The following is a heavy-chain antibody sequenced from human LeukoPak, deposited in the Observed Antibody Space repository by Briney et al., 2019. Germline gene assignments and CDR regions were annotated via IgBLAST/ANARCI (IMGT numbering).Heavy chain of an antibody. CDR2: INAYNGNT. CDR1: GYTFTSYG. V-gene: IGHV1-18*01. CDR3: ARDEDYYDSSGPRGDFDY. J-gene: IGHJ4*02. Sequence: GASVKVSCKASGYTFTSYGISWVRQAPGQGLEWMGWINAYNGNTNYAQKLQGRVTMTTDTSTSTAYMELRSLRSDDTAVYYCARDEDYYDSSGPRGDFDYWGQGTLVTVSS. D-gene: IGHD3-22*01.